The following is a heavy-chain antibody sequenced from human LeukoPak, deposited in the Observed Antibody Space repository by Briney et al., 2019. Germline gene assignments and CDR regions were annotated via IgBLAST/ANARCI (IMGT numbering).Heavy chain of an antibody. Sequence: GASLRLSCAASGFTFSSYDMSWVRQAPGKGLEWVSAISGSGGSTYYADSVKGRFTISRDNSKNTLYLQMNSLRAEDTAVYYCAKPASNNDAFDYWGQGTLVTVSS. D-gene: IGHD1-1*01. CDR2: ISGSGGST. J-gene: IGHJ4*02. CDR3: AKPASNNDAFDY. V-gene: IGHV3-23*01. CDR1: GFTFSSYD.